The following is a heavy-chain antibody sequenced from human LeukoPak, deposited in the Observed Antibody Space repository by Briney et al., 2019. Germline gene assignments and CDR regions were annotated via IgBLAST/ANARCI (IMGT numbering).Heavy chain of an antibody. CDR3: ARDRLEDCSSTSCYDYFDC. V-gene: IGHV4-34*01. Sequence: SETLSLTCAVYGGSFSGYYWSWIRQPPGKGLEWIGEINHSGSTNYNPSLKSRVTISVDTSKNQFSLKLSSVTAADTAVYYCARDRLEDCSSTSCYDYFDCWGQGTLVTVSS. CDR1: GGSFSGYY. D-gene: IGHD2-2*01. J-gene: IGHJ4*02. CDR2: INHSGST.